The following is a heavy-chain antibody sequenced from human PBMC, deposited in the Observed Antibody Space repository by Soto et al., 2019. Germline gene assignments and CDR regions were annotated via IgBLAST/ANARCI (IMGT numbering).Heavy chain of an antibody. D-gene: IGHD2-2*01. CDR3: AKDLLRYCSSTSCSKGMDV. CDR2: ISYDGSNK. CDR1: GFTFSSYG. V-gene: IGHV3-30*18. Sequence: GGSLRLSCAASGFTFSSYGMHWVRQAPGKGLEWVAVISYDGSNKYYADSVKGRFTISRDNSKNTLYLQMNSLRAEDTAVYYCAKDLLRYCSSTSCSKGMDVWGQGTTVTVS. J-gene: IGHJ6*02.